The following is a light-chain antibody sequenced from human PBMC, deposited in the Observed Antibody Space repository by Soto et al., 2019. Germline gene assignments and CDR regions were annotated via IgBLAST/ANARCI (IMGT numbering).Light chain of an antibody. J-gene: IGLJ1*01. CDR2: DVT. Sequence: QSVLTQPRSVSGSPGQSVTFSCTGTSSDIGGYDYVSWYQQHPGKAPKLMIYDVTKRPSGVPDRFSGSKSGNTASLTISGLQAEDEADYYCCSYSGSYFYVFGTGTKVNVL. CDR3: CSYSGSYFYV. CDR1: SSDIGGYDY. V-gene: IGLV2-11*01.